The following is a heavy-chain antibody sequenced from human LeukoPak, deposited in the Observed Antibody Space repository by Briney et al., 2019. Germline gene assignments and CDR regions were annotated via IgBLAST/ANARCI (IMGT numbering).Heavy chain of an antibody. CDR1: GFTFSSYS. J-gene: IGHJ6*02. CDR3: AREGARDYVLEGMDV. CDR2: ISSSSSYI. V-gene: IGHV3-21*01. Sequence: GGPLRLSCAASGFTFSSYSINWVRQAPGKGLEWVSSISSSSSYIYYADSVKGRFTISRDNAKNSLHLQMNSLRAEDTAVYYCAREGARDYVLEGMDVWGQGTTVTVSS. D-gene: IGHD2-21*01.